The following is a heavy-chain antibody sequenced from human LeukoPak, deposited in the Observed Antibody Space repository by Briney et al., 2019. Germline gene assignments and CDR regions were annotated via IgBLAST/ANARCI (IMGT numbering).Heavy chain of an antibody. V-gene: IGHV4-34*01. J-gene: IGHJ4*02. CDR3: ARGPYDYVWGSYRRRNFDY. CDR1: GGSISSYY. D-gene: IGHD3-16*02. Sequence: PSETLSLTCTVSGGSISSYYWSWIRQPAGKGLEWIGEINHSGSTNYNPSLKSRVTISVDTSKNQFSLKLSSVTAADTAVYYCARGPYDYVWGSYRRRNFDYWGQGTLVTVSS. CDR2: INHSGST.